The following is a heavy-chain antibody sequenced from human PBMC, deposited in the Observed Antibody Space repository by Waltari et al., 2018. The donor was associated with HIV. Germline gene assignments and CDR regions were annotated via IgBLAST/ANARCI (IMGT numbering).Heavy chain of an antibody. CDR3: AKGNYDVLTGYYGPSFEY. J-gene: IGHJ4*02. D-gene: IGHD3-9*01. Sequence: EVQLVESGGTLVQPGGSLRLSCSASGFTFSSSSIHWVRQTPGKGLVYVSEIRGDGHSTYYAGSLKGRFTITRNNSKNTVLLQMRSLRVEDTAVYYCAKGNYDVLTGYYGPSFEYWGQGTLVTVSS. CDR1: GFTFSSSS. CDR2: IRGDGHST. V-gene: IGHV3-64D*06.